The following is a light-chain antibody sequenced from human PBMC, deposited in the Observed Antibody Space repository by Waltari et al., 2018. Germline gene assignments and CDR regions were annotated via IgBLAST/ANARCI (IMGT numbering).Light chain of an antibody. CDR2: GNS. Sequence: QSVLTQPPSVSGAPGQRVTISCTGSSSNIGAGYDVHWYQQLPGTAPKLLIYGNSNRPSGGPDRFAGSKSGTSASLAIPVLQAEEEADYYCQSYDSSLSGLVFGGGTKLTVL. CDR3: QSYDSSLSGLV. V-gene: IGLV1-40*01. J-gene: IGLJ3*02. CDR1: SSNIGAGYD.